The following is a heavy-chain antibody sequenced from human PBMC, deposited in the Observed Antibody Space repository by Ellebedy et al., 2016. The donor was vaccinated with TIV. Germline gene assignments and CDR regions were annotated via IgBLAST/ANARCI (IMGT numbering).Heavy chain of an antibody. CDR1: GFTFRDYA. J-gene: IGHJ4*02. D-gene: IGHD6-19*01. Sequence: PGGSLRLSCAGSGFTFRDYAINWVRQAPGKGLEWVSVIGGLGLGYIHYTDSVEGRFTISRDDSRSTVYLQMNSLRAEDTALYYCVKERDGGWDYWGQGTLVTVSS. CDR2: IGGLGLGY. V-gene: IGHV3-23*01. CDR3: VKERDGGWDY.